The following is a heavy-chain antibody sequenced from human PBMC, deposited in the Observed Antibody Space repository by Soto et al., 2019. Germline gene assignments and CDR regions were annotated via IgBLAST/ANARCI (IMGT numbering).Heavy chain of an antibody. D-gene: IGHD3-16*01. CDR1: GFTFSSYS. CDR3: ARDEPWGEPLGYYYYYMDV. V-gene: IGHV3-21*01. CDR2: ISSSSSYI. Sequence: GGSLRLSCAASGFTFSSYSMNWVRQAPGKGLEWVSSISSSSSYIYYADSVKGRFTISRDNAKNSLYLQMNSLRAEDTAVYYCARDEPWGEPLGYYYYYMDVWGKGTTVTVSS. J-gene: IGHJ6*03.